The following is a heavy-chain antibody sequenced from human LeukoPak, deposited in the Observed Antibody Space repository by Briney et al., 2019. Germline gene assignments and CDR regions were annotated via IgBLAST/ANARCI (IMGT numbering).Heavy chain of an antibody. V-gene: IGHV4-59*01. CDR1: GGSISSYY. CDR3: ARVNCGGDCPYYYYYYMDV. J-gene: IGHJ6*03. Sequence: SETLSPTCTVSGGSISSYYWSWIRQPPGKGLEWIGYIYYSGSTNYNPSLKSRVTISVDTSKNQFSLKLSSVTAADTAVYYCARVNCGGDCPYYYYYYMDVWGKGTTVTVSS. CDR2: IYYSGST. D-gene: IGHD2-21*02.